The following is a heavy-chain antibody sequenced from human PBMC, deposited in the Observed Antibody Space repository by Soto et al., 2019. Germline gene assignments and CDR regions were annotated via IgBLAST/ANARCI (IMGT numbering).Heavy chain of an antibody. J-gene: IGHJ4*02. V-gene: IGHV3-74*01. D-gene: IGHD5-12*01. CDR1: GFTFSTYW. Sequence: PGGSLRLSCAASGFTFSTYWMHWVRQAPGTGLVWVSRINSDGSSTSYADSVKGRFTISRDNAKNTLYLQMNSLRAEDTAVYYCEREAVYSGYAEWGQGTLVTVSS. CDR2: INSDGSST. CDR3: EREAVYSGYAE.